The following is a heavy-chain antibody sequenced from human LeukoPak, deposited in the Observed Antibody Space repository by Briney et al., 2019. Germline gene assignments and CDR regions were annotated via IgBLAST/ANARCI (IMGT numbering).Heavy chain of an antibody. Sequence: ASVKVSCKASGYTFTGYYMHWVRQAPGQGLEWMGWINPNSGGTNNAQKFQGRVTMTRDTSISTAYMELSRLRSDDTAVYYCARVGAVAGTFDYWGQGTLVTVSS. V-gene: IGHV1-2*02. CDR3: ARVGAVAGTFDY. CDR2: INPNSGGT. CDR1: GYTFTGYY. J-gene: IGHJ4*02. D-gene: IGHD6-19*01.